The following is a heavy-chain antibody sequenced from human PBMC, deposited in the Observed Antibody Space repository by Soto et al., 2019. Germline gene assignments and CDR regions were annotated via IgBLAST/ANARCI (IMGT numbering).Heavy chain of an antibody. CDR3: ARGLRITIFGVVIITPWFDP. V-gene: IGHV4-39*01. Sequence: SETLSLTCTVSGGSISSSSYYWGWIRQPPGKGLEWIGSIYYSGSTYFNPSLKSRVTISVDTSKNQFSLKLSSVTAADTAVYYRARGLRITIFGVVIITPWFDPWCQGTLVTVSS. J-gene: IGHJ5*02. CDR1: GGSISSSSYY. D-gene: IGHD3-3*01. CDR2: IYYSGST.